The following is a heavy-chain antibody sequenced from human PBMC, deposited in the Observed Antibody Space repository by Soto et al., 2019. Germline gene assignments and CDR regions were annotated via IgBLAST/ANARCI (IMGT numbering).Heavy chain of an antibody. Sequence: PGESLKISCEGSGYRFTTHCISWVRQMPGKGLEWMGRIDPGDSYTYYSPSFRGHVTISADRSTSTAYLQWNSLKASDTAIYYCARQIWEVGLATFLDYRGRGTLVTVSS. J-gene: IGHJ4*02. D-gene: IGHD5-12*01. CDR3: ARQIWEVGLATFLDY. V-gene: IGHV5-10-1*01. CDR1: GYRFTTHC. CDR2: IDPGDSYT.